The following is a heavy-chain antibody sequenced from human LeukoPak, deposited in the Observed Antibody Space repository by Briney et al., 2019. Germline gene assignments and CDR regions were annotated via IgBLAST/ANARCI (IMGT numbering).Heavy chain of an antibody. J-gene: IGHJ6*02. CDR1: GGSISSRNFY. CDR3: ARLGAAPGRPHYFYYGMDV. Sequence: SETLSLTCSVSGGSISSRNFYWGWVRQPPGQGLEWLGSTYYTGSTYYNPSLRHRVTISGDTSKNQVSLKVNSVPAADTAAYYCARLGAAPGRPHYFYYGMDVWGQGTTVTVS. D-gene: IGHD6-13*01. V-gene: IGHV4-39*01. CDR2: TYYTGST.